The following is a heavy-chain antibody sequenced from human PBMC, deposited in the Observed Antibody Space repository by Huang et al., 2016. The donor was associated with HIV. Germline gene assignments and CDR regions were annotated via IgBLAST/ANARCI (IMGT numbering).Heavy chain of an antibody. CDR3: AKDRDNWDYWFFDL. CDR2: ITTSGGRT. Sequence: EVQLLESGGGLVQPGGSLRLSCAASGFTFDNYAMSWVRQAPGKGVGWVSVITTSGGRTYYADSVKGRFTISRDNSKNTLYLQMNSLRAEDTAVYYCAKDRDNWDYWFFDLWGRGTLVTVSS. V-gene: IGHV3-23*01. J-gene: IGHJ2*01. CDR1: GFTFDNYA. D-gene: IGHD1-1*01.